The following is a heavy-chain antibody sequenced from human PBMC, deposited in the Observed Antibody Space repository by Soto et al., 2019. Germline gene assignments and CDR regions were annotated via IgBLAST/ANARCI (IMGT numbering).Heavy chain of an antibody. CDR3: AKGNSANYYYYGMDV. V-gene: IGHV3-23*01. D-gene: IGHD4-4*01. CDR1: GFTFSSYA. J-gene: IGHJ6*02. CDR2: ITSGGST. Sequence: GGSLRLSCAASGFTFSSYAMSWVRQAPGKGLEWVSAITSGGSTYFADSVEGRFTISRDNSKNTLYLQMNSLRAEDTAVYYCAKGNSANYYYYGMDVWGQGTTVTVSS.